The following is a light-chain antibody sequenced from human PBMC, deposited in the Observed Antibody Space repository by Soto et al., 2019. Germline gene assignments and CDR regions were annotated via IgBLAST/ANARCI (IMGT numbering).Light chain of an antibody. CDR2: GAS. V-gene: IGKV3-20*01. CDR1: QSVSSSY. J-gene: IGKJ1*01. Sequence: EIVLTQSPGTLSLSPGERATLSCMASQSVSSSYLAWYQQKPGQAPRLLIYGASSRATGIPDRFSGSGSGTDFTLTISRLEPEDFAVYYCQQYVSSPRTFGQGTKLEIK. CDR3: QQYVSSPRT.